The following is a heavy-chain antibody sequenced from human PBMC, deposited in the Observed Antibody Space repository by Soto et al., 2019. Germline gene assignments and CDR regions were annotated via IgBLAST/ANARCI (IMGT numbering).Heavy chain of an antibody. CDR1: GYSISSGYY. V-gene: IGHV4-38-2*01. Sequence: KPSETLSLTCAVPGYSISSGYYWGWIRQPPGKGLEWIGSIYHSGSTYYNPSLKSRVTISVDTSKNQFSLKLSSVTAADTAVYYCARVGLDTAMVEADLYNWFDPWGQGTLVTVSS. D-gene: IGHD5-18*01. CDR2: IYHSGST. CDR3: ARVGLDTAMVEADLYNWFDP. J-gene: IGHJ5*02.